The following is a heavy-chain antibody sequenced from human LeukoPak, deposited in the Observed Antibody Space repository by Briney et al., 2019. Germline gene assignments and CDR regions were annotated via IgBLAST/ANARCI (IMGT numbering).Heavy chain of an antibody. Sequence: GESLKISCKGSGYSFTTYWIGWVRQIPGKGLEWMGIIYPGDSDRRNSPSFQGQVTISAAKSISTAYLQWSSLTASDTAMYYCVRQRNWAVDYWGQGTLVTVSS. V-gene: IGHV5-51*01. CDR2: IYPGDSDR. J-gene: IGHJ4*02. D-gene: IGHD7-27*01. CDR1: GYSFTTYW. CDR3: VRQRNWAVDY.